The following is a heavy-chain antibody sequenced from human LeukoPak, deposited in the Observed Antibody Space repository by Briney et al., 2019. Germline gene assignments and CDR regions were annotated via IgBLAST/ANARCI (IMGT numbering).Heavy chain of an antibody. V-gene: IGHV3-23*01. Sequence: QPGGSLRLSCAASGFTFSSYAMSWVRQAPGKGLEWVSAISGSGSGTYYADSVKGRFTISRDNSKNTLYLQMNSLRAEDTAVYYCAKASIARGSIDYWGQATLVTVSS. CDR1: GFTFSSYA. J-gene: IGHJ4*02. CDR3: AKASIARGSIDY. CDR2: ISGSGSGT. D-gene: IGHD2-21*01.